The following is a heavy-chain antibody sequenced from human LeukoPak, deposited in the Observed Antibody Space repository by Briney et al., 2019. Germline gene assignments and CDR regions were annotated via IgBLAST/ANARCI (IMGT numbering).Heavy chain of an antibody. CDR1: GGSISSNNW. Sequence: SETLSLTCAVSGGSISSNNWWSWVRQPPGKGLEWIGEIYHSGSTNYNPSLKSRVTISGDTSKNQFSLKLKSVTAADTAVYYCARLDPAMLFFDYWGQGTLVTVSS. CDR3: ARLDPAMLFFDY. D-gene: IGHD5-18*01. CDR2: IYHSGST. V-gene: IGHV4-4*02. J-gene: IGHJ4*02.